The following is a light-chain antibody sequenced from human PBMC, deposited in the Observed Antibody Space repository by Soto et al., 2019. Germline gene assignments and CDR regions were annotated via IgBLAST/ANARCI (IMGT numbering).Light chain of an antibody. CDR2: TAS. J-gene: IGKJ1*01. Sequence: DIQMTQSPSSLSTSVGDTVTITCRASQGIGKNLAWYQQKPGKVPKVLIYTASTLHSGVPSRFSGSGSGTDFTLTINSLQPEDVATYFCQKYDSGPWSFGQGTRVEI. V-gene: IGKV1-27*01. CDR3: QKYDSGPWS. CDR1: QGIGKN.